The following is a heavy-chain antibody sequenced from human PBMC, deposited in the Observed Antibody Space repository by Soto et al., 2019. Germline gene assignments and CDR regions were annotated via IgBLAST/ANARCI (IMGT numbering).Heavy chain of an antibody. CDR3: AKGSDYYDSSGYYFESFDYYGMDV. D-gene: IGHD3-22*01. J-gene: IGHJ6*02. V-gene: IGHV3-23*01. Sequence: GGSLRLSCAASGFTFDSYAMSWVRQAPGKGLEWVSAISGSGGSTYYADSVKGRFTISRDNSKNTLYLQMNSLRTEDTAVYYCAKGSDYYDSSGYYFESFDYYGMDVWGQGTTVTVSS. CDR1: GFTFDSYA. CDR2: ISGSGGST.